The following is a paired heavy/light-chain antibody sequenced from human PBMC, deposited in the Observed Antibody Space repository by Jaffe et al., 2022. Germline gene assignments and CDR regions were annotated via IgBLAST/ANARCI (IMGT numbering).Light chain of an antibody. CDR3: QQLNSYPST. J-gene: IGKJ2*01. V-gene: IGKV1-9*01. CDR2: ATS. Sequence: DIQLTQSPSFLSASVGDRVTITCRASQAISSYLAWYQQKPGQAPNLLIYATSTLQSGVPSRFSGSGSGTEFTLTISSLQPEDFATYSCQQLNSYPSTFGQGTKLEIK. CDR1: QAISSY.
Heavy chain of an antibody. CDR1: GFTFSSYG. CDR2: ISYDGSKK. V-gene: IGHV3-30*18. D-gene: IGHD6-13*01. CDR3: AKDRGYTSSWYDALDI. J-gene: IGHJ3*02. Sequence: QVQLVESGGGVVQPGRSLRLSCAASGFTFSSYGMHWVRQAPGKGLEWVADISYDGSKKYYADSVKGRFTISRDSSKNTLYLQMNSLRAEDTAVYYCAKDRGYTSSWYDALDIWGQGTMVTVSS.